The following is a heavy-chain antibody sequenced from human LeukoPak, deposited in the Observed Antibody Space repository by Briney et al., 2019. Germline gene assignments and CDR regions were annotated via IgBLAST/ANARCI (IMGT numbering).Heavy chain of an antibody. Sequence: PGGSLRLSCVASRFTFSTYGMHWVRQAPGRGPEWVAVIWFDGSTKYYADSVKGRFTISRDNSKNTLYLEMNSLRAEDTAVYYCASAAGPFDNWGQGTLVTVSS. J-gene: IGHJ4*02. CDR1: RFTFSTYG. V-gene: IGHV3-33*01. CDR3: ASAAGPFDN. D-gene: IGHD6-13*01. CDR2: IWFDGSTK.